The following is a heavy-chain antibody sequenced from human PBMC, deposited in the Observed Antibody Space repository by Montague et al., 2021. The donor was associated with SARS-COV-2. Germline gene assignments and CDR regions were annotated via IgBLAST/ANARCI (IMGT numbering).Heavy chain of an antibody. CDR2: SHYRLEWYY. Sequence: CAISGDSDGVEKAACRWDRHTSSLHLQFQRVSHYRLEWYYDYAVSVKSRMTISPDTSKNQFSLQLSSVTPEDRAVYYCTRDPRYSLSWSFDYWGQGTLVTVSA. CDR3: TRDPRYSLSWSFDY. J-gene: IGHJ4*02. V-gene: IGHV6-1*01. CDR1: GDSDGVEKAA. D-gene: IGHD6-13*01.